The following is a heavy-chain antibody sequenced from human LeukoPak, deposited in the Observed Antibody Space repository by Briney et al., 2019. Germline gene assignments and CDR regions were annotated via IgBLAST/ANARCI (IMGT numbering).Heavy chain of an antibody. CDR1: GFTFSSYA. J-gene: IGHJ4*02. CDR3: ARDSRGGSGSLPDY. Sequence: GGSLRLSCAASGFTFSSYAMHWVRQAPGKGLEWVAVISYDGSNKYYADSVKGRFTISRDNSKNTLYLQMNSLRAEDTAVYYCARDSRGGSGSLPDYWGQGTLVTVSS. CDR2: ISYDGSNK. D-gene: IGHD3-22*01. V-gene: IGHV3-30-3*01.